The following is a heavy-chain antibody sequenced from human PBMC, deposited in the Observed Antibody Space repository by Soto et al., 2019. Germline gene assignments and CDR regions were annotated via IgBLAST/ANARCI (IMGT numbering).Heavy chain of an antibody. CDR2: INHSGST. Sequence: PSETLSLTCAVYGGSSSGYYWSWIRQPPGKGLEWIGEINHSGSTNYNPSLKSRVTISVDTSKNQFSLKLSSVTAADTAVYYCARGKRYSSSSINWFDPWGQGTLVTVSS. CDR1: GGSSSGYY. V-gene: IGHV4-34*01. D-gene: IGHD6-6*01. J-gene: IGHJ5*02. CDR3: ARGKRYSSSSINWFDP.